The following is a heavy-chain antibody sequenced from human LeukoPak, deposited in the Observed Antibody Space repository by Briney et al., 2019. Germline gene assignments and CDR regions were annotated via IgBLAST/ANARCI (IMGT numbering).Heavy chain of an antibody. CDR2: ISSSVSYI. Sequence: GGSLRLSCAASGFTFSSYRMNWVRQAPGKGLEWVSSISSSVSYIYYADSVRGRFTISRDNAKSSLYLQMNSLKAEDTAVYYCARGPDYGDFSWGQGTLVTVSS. J-gene: IGHJ5*02. CDR3: ARGPDYGDFS. V-gene: IGHV3-21*01. D-gene: IGHD4-17*01. CDR1: GFTFSSYR.